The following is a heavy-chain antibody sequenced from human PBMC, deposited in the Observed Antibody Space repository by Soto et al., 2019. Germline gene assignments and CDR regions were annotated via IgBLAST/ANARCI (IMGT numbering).Heavy chain of an antibody. CDR2: IIPIHGIA. V-gene: IGHV1-69*02. Sequence: SVKVSCKASGGTFSSYTISWVRQAPGQGLEWMGRIIPIHGIANYAQKLQGRVTITTDTSTSTAYMELRSLRSDDTAVYYCARGPLRTLGAFDIWGQGTMVTVSS. CDR3: ARGPLRTLGAFDI. D-gene: IGHD4-17*01. CDR1: GGTFSSYT. J-gene: IGHJ3*02.